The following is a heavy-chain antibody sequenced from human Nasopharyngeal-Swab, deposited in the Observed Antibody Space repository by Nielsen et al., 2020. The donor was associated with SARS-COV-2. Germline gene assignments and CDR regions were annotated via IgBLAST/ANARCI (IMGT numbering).Heavy chain of an antibody. CDR3: ARAKTYYDILTGYYPDVFDI. J-gene: IGHJ3*02. CDR1: GFTFSSYW. Sequence: GESLKISCAASGFTFSSYWMHWVRQAPGKGLVWVSRINSDGSSTSYADSVKGRFTISRDNAKNTLYLQMNSLRAEDTAVYYCARAKTYYDILTGYYPDVFDIWGQGTMVTVSS. D-gene: IGHD3-9*01. CDR2: INSDGSST. V-gene: IGHV3-74*01.